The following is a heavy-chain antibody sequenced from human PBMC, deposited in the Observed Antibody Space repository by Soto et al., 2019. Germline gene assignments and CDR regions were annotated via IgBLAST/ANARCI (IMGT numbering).Heavy chain of an antibody. D-gene: IGHD6-6*01. Sequence: QVQLVQSGAGVKKPGASVKVSCKASGYTFTSYDINWVRQATGQGLEWMGWMNPSSGNTGYAQKFQGRVTMTRDTSISTAYMELSSLRSEDTAVYYCARGLRSSSSESVDVWGKGTTVTVSS. V-gene: IGHV1-8*01. J-gene: IGHJ6*03. CDR1: GYTFTSYD. CDR2: MNPSSGNT. CDR3: ARGLRSSSSESVDV.